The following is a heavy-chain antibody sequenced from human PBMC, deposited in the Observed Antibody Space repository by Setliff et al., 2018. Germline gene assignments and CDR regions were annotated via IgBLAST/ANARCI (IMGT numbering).Heavy chain of an antibody. V-gene: IGHV1-18*01. D-gene: IGHD1-26*01. Sequence: ASVKVSCKASGYTFFTSGISWVRQAPGQGLEWMGWISPYTGNTKYAQKFQGRVTITTDESTSTAYMELSSLRSEDTAVYYCASWWEGAFDIWGQGTMVTVSS. J-gene: IGHJ3*02. CDR2: ISPYTGNT. CDR3: ASWWEGAFDI. CDR1: GYTFFTSG.